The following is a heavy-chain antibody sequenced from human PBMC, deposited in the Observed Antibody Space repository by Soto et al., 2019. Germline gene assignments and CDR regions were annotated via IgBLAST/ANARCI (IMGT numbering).Heavy chain of an antibody. V-gene: IGHV1-3*01. D-gene: IGHD6-13*01. J-gene: IGHJ6*02. CDR3: ARRGYSSSWYYYYYYGMDV. CDR1: GYSFTSYA. Sequence: ASVKVSCKASGYSFTSYAMHWVRQAPGQRLERMGWINAGNGNTKYSQKFQGRVTITRDTSASTAYMELSSLRSEDTAVYFCARRGYSSSWYYYYYYGMDVWGQGTTVTVSS. CDR2: INAGNGNT.